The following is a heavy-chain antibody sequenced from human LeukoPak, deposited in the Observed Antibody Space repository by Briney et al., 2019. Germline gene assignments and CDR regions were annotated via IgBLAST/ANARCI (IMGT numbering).Heavy chain of an antibody. CDR3: ARVVVPAARAHYYYYMDV. Sequence: SETLSLTCTVSGGSISSYYWSWIRQPAGKGLEWIGRIYTSGSTNYNPSLKSRVTMSVDTSKNQFSLKLSSVTAADTAVYYCARVVVPAARAHYYYYMDVWGKGTTVTVSS. V-gene: IGHV4-4*07. CDR2: IYTSGST. D-gene: IGHD2-2*01. J-gene: IGHJ6*03. CDR1: GGSISSYY.